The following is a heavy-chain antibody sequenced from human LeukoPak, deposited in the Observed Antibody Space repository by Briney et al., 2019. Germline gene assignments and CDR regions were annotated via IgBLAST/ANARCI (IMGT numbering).Heavy chain of an antibody. V-gene: IGHV4-39*01. CDR2: IFKSGFT. CDR1: GGALSSSSYY. J-gene: IGHJ5*02. D-gene: IGHD3-10*01. Sequence: SETLSLTCTVSGGALSSSSYYWGWIRRPPGKGLEWIGSIFKSGFTHYNPSLKSRLTMSVDTSKNQFFLKLNSMTAADTAVYYCARHALYGSGNNWFDPWGQGTLVTVSS. CDR3: ARHALYGSGNNWFDP.